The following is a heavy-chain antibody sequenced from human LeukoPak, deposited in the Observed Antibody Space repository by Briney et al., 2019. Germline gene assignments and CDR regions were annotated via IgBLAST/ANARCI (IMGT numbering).Heavy chain of an antibody. CDR1: GGSISSYY. CDR2: SYYSGST. CDR3: ARGYYDSSGYYYFDY. J-gene: IGHJ4*02. Sequence: SETLSLTCTVSGGSISSYYWSWIRQPPGKGLEWIAYSYYSGSTNYNPTLKSRVTISVDTSKNQFSLKLSSVTAADTAVYYCARGYYDSSGYYYFDYWGQGTLVTVSS. V-gene: IGHV4-59*01. D-gene: IGHD3-22*01.